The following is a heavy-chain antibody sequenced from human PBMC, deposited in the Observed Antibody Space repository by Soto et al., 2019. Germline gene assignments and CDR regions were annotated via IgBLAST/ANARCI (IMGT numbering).Heavy chain of an antibody. J-gene: IGHJ4*02. CDR2: IYYSGST. CDR3: AREGYSYGLGY. Sequence: SETLSLTCTVSGGSVSSGSYYWSWIRQPPGKGLEWIGYIYYSGSTNYNPSLKSRVTISVDTSKNQFSLKLSSVTAADTAVYYCAREGYSYGLGYWGQGTLVTVSS. V-gene: IGHV4-61*01. D-gene: IGHD5-18*01. CDR1: GGSVSSGSYY.